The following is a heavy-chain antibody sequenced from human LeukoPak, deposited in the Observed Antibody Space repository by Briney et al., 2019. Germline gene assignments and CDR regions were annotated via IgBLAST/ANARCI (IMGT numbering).Heavy chain of an antibody. CDR3: ARKVRFLEWSLFDP. CDR2: IYYSGST. Sequence: SETLSLTCTVSGGSISSSSYYWGWIRQPPGKGLEWIGSIYYSGSTYYNPSLKSRVTISVDTSKNQLSLKLSSVTAADTAVYYCARKVRFLEWSLFDPWGQGTLVTVSS. J-gene: IGHJ5*02. V-gene: IGHV4-39*01. D-gene: IGHD3-3*01. CDR1: GGSISSSSYY.